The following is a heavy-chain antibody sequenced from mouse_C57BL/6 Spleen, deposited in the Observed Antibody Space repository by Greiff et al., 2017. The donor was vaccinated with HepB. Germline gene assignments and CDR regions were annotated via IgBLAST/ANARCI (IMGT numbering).Heavy chain of an antibody. CDR1: GYTFTSYW. D-gene: IGHD2-4*01. CDR2: IHPNSGST. CDR3: AREDYERGFAY. V-gene: IGHV1-64*01. J-gene: IGHJ3*01. Sequence: QVQLQQSGAELVKPGASVKLSCKASGYTFTSYWMHWVKQRPGQGLEWIGMIHPNSGSTNYNEKFKSKATLTVDKSSSTAYMQLSSLTSEDSAVYYCAREDYERGFAYWGQVTLVTVSA.